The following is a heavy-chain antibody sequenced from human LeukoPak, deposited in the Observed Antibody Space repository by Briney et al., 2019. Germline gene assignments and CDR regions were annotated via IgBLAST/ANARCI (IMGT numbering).Heavy chain of an antibody. CDR1: SGSINSVSYF. Sequence: SETLSLTCTVSSGSINSVSYFWSWIRQPPGRVLEGIGYISYSGSTNYHPSLKSRVTISVDTSKNQFSVKLSSATAADTAVYYCARGDDSSGYLHLFDFWGQGILVTVSS. CDR3: ARGDDSSGYLHLFDF. CDR2: ISYSGST. J-gene: IGHJ4*02. V-gene: IGHV4-61*01. D-gene: IGHD3-22*01.